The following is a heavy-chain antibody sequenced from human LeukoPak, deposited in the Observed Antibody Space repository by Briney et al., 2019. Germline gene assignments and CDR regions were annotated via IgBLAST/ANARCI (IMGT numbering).Heavy chain of an antibody. CDR2: ISYDGSNK. V-gene: IGHV3-30-3*01. D-gene: IGHD2-2*02. J-gene: IGHJ4*02. Sequence: GGSLRLSCAASGFTFSSYAMHWVRQAPGKGLEWVAAISYDGSNKYYADSVKGRFTISRDNSRNTLYLQMNSLKAEDTAMYYCARSGVQSGYCSSISCYTGYWGQGTLVPVSS. CDR3: ARSGVQSGYCSSISCYTGY. CDR1: GFTFSSYA.